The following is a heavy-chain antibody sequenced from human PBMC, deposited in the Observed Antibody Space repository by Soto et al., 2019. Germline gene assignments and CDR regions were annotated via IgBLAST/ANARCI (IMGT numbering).Heavy chain of an antibody. CDR1: GFTFSTHS. Sequence: EVQLVESGGGLVKPGGSLRLSCAASGFTFSTHSMNWVRQAPGKGPEWVSSINDKSNYIFYADSVKGRFTISRDNAKNSLYLPMHSLRDDDTAVYYCATFSNYYGGWGQGTLVTVSA. J-gene: IGHJ4*02. CDR2: INDKSNYI. CDR3: ATFSNYYGG. V-gene: IGHV3-21*06.